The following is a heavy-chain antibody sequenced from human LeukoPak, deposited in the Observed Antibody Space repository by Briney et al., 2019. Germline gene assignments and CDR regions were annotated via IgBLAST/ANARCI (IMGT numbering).Heavy chain of an antibody. Sequence: PGGSLRLSCAASGFAVEDYSMHWVRQAPGKSLKWVAGISWHSRSIGYADSVKGRFTISRDNAKNSVSLQMNSLRTEDTALYYCTKDLSSQWFTDIRHYGMNVWGQGTTVAVSS. CDR2: ISWHSRSI. CDR1: GFAVEDYS. J-gene: IGHJ6*02. D-gene: IGHD3-22*01. V-gene: IGHV3-9*01. CDR3: TKDLSSQWFTDIRHYGMNV.